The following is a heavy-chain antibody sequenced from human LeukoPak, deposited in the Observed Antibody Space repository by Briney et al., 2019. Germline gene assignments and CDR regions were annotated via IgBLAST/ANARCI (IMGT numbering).Heavy chain of an antibody. CDR2: IWSDGSSI. CDR3: ARQEYGPAALFDC. Sequence: PGGSLRLSCVTSESTFSSYVMHWVRQAPGKGLEWVALIWSDGSSIHYADSVKGRFTISRDNSKNTLYLQMNSLRAEDTAIYYCARQEYGPAALFDCWGQGTLVTVSS. J-gene: IGHJ4*02. V-gene: IGHV3-33*01. CDR1: ESTFSSYV. D-gene: IGHD2/OR15-2a*01.